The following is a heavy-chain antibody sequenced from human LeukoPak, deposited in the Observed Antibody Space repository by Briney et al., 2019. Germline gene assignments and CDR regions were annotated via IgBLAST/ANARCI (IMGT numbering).Heavy chain of an antibody. V-gene: IGHV1-2*06. CDR2: INPNSGGT. J-gene: IGHJ5*02. Sequence: ASVKVSCKASGYTFTGYNMHWVRQAPGQGLEWMGRINPNSGGTNYAQEFQGRVTMTRDTSISTAHMESRGLRSDDTAVYYCATWVSSTPGGFPWGQGTLVTVSS. D-gene: IGHD2-2*01. CDR3: ATWVSSTPGGFP. CDR1: GYTFTGYN.